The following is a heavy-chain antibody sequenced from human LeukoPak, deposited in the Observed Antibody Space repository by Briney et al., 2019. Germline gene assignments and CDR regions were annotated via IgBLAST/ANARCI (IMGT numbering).Heavy chain of an antibody. CDR1: TLTLSNIY. D-gene: IGHD2-21*01. CDR3: ARNIPVTRWVY. Sequence: PPESLSPSCAVSTLTLSNIYMTCVRQAPGEVLEWVSHIYSGGNKYYADSGKERFTIYRDNYKHTVYLQMNSERAEHTAVYFCARNIPVTRWVYWGEGALVTVS. J-gene: IGHJ4*02. CDR2: IYSGGNK. V-gene: IGHV3-66*01.